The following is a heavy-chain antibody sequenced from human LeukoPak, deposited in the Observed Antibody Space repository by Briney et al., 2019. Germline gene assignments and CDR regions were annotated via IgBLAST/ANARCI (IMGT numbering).Heavy chain of an antibody. CDR2: IKKDGSET. J-gene: IGHJ4*02. V-gene: IGHV3-7*03. CDR1: GFTFSTSW. CDR3: ARGRYSGTTYYFDY. Sequence: GGSLRLSCAASGFTFSTSWMSWVRQVPGKGLEWVANIKKDGSETYYVDSVKGRFTFSRDNAKNSLYLQMNSLRAEDTAMYYCARGRYSGTTYYFDYWGQGTLVTVSS. D-gene: IGHD5-12*01.